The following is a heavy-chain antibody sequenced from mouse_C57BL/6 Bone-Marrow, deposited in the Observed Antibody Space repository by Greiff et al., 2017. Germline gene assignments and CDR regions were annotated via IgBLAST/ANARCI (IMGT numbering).Heavy chain of an antibody. Sequence: VKLMESGAELVKPGASVKMSCKASGYTFTTYPIEWMKQTHGKSLEWIGNFHPYNDDTKYNEKFKGKATLTVEKSSSTVYLEVSRLTSEDSAVYDGARGDDRNWGGAMDYWGQGTSVTVSS. V-gene: IGHV1-47*01. CDR2: FHPYNDDT. J-gene: IGHJ4*01. CDR3: ARGDDRNWGGAMDY. CDR1: GYTFTTYP. D-gene: IGHD4-1*01.